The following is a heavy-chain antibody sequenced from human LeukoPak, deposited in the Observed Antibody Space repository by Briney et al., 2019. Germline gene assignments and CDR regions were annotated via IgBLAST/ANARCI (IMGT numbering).Heavy chain of an antibody. D-gene: IGHD1-26*01. J-gene: IGHJ4*02. CDR1: GFSVTRNY. CDR3: ARYDNGKDYFDY. Sequence: GGSLRLSCAASGFSVTRNYVSWVRQAPGKGLEWVSLMYSGGGTSYADFVKGRFTISRDTSKNTLYLQMSSLRAEDTALYYCARYDNGKDYFDYWGQGTLVTVSA. CDR2: MYSGGGT. V-gene: IGHV3-53*01.